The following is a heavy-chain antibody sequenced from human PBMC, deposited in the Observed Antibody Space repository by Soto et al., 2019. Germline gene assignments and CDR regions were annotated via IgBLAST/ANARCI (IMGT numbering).Heavy chain of an antibody. Sequence: QLQLQESGSGLVKPSQTLSLTCAVSGGSISSGGYSWSWIRQPPGKGLEWIGYMYHSGSTYYNPAPESRVTISIDRSTTRFSLQLSSVTAADTAMYSSATVPDYWGQGILVTVSS. CDR2: MYHSGST. J-gene: IGHJ4*02. CDR3: ATVPDY. D-gene: IGHD2-2*01. CDR1: GGSISSGGYS. V-gene: IGHV4-30-2*01.